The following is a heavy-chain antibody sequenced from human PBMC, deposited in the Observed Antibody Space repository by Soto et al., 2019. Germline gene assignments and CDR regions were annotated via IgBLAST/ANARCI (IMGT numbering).Heavy chain of an antibody. D-gene: IGHD3-3*01. CDR2: INPNSGGT. Sequence: ASVKVSCKASGYTFTGYYMHWVRQAPGQGPEWMGWINPNSGGTNYAQKFQGRVTMTRDTSISTAYMELSRLRSDDTAVYYCASLLPWAGYYTGDYFDYWGQGTLVTVSS. J-gene: IGHJ4*02. CDR1: GYTFTGYY. CDR3: ASLLPWAGYYTGDYFDY. V-gene: IGHV1-2*02.